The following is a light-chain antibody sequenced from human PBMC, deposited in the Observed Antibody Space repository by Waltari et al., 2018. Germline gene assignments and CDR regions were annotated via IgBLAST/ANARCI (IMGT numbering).Light chain of an antibody. CDR2: RAS. V-gene: IGKV1-33*01. CDR3: QQHDNAPYS. Sequence: VQMTQSPSSLSASVGDRVSMPCRASPGISNWLAWYQQKLGKVHKLLIPRASNLETEVPSRFSGSGCGTDFTFTISSLQPEDIATYCCQQHDNAPYSFGQGTKVKIK. J-gene: IGKJ2*03. CDR1: PGISNW.